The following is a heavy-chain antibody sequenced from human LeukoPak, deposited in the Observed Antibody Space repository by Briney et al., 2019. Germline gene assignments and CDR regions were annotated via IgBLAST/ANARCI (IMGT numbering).Heavy chain of an antibody. CDR1: GGSFSGYY. J-gene: IGHJ5*02. CDR2: INHSGST. CDR3: ARATYYYDSSGRHNWFDP. V-gene: IGHV4-34*01. Sequence: SETLSLTCAVYGGSFSGYYWSWIRQPPGKGLGWIGEINHSGSTNYNPSLKSRVTISVDTSKNQFSLKLSSVTAADTAVYYCARATYYYDSSGRHNWFDPWGQGTLVTVSS. D-gene: IGHD3-22*01.